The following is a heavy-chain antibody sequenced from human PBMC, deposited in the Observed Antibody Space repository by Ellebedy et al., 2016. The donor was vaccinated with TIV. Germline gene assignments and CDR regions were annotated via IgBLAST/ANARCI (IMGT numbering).Heavy chain of an antibody. CDR1: GFTFSTYA. J-gene: IGHJ6*02. Sequence: GESLKISCAASGFTFSTYAVHWVRQAPGKGLEWVAVISYDGSNKYYADSVKGRFTTSRDNSKNTLYLQMNSLRAEDTAVYYCARDGDENCGGDCYYYYYGMDVWGQGTTVTVSS. D-gene: IGHD2-21*02. CDR2: ISYDGSNK. CDR3: ARDGDENCGGDCYYYYYGMDV. V-gene: IGHV3-30-3*01.